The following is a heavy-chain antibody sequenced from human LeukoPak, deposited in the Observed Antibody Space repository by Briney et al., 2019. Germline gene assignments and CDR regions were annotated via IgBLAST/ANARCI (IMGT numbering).Heavy chain of an antibody. CDR1: GFTFSSYA. D-gene: IGHD2-2*02. CDR2: ISGSGGST. CDR3: AKDLVVVPAAIPPGGFGMDV. V-gene: IGHV3-23*01. Sequence: GGSLRLSCAASGFTFSSYAMSWVRQAPGKGLEWVSAISGSGGSTYYADSVKGRFTISRDNSKNTLYLQMNSLRAEDTAVYYCAKDLVVVPAAIPPGGFGMDVWGQGTTVTVSS. J-gene: IGHJ6*02.